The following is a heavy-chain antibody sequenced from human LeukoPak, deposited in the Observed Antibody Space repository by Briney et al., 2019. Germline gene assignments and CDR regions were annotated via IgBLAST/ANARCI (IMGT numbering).Heavy chain of an antibody. CDR1: GFTFSSYS. CDR2: IKQDGSEK. D-gene: IGHD6-13*01. Sequence: GGSLRLSCAASGFTFSSYSMNWVRQAPGKVLEWVANIKQDGSEKYYVDSVKGRFTISRDNAKNSLYLQMNSLRAEDTAVYYCAREYSSSWYSYYYYYMDVWGKGTTVTVSS. V-gene: IGHV3-7*01. J-gene: IGHJ6*03. CDR3: AREYSSSWYSYYYYYMDV.